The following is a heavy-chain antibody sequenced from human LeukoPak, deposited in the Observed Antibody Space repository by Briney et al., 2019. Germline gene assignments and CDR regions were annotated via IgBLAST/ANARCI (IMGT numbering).Heavy chain of an antibody. D-gene: IGHD2-2*01. J-gene: IGHJ6*03. Sequence: SETLSLTCTVSGGSISSSSYYWGWIRQPPGKGLEWIGSIYYSGSTYYNPSLKSRVTISVDTSKNQFSLKLSSVTAAGTAVYYCARDIVVVPADLYYYYMDVWGKGTTVTVSS. CDR3: ARDIVVVPADLYYYYMDV. CDR1: GGSISSSSYY. V-gene: IGHV4-39*01. CDR2: IYYSGST.